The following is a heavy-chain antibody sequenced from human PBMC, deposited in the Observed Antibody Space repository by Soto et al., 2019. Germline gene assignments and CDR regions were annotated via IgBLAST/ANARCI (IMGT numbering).Heavy chain of an antibody. V-gene: IGHV4-30-2*06. CDR1: GGSITGGGYS. J-gene: IGHJ6*02. CDR2: TYQSGSA. Sequence: SETLSLTCTVSGGSITGGGYSWTWIRQSPGKGLEWIGYTYQSGSAYYNPSLKSRVTISVDRSKNQFSLNLTSVTAADTAVYYCARDYYGMDVWGQGTTVTVSS. CDR3: ARDYYGMDV.